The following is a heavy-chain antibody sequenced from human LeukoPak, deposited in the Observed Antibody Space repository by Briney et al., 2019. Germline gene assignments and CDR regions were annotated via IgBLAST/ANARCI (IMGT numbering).Heavy chain of an antibody. V-gene: IGHV4-34*01. CDR1: GGSFSGYY. CDR3: ARDSGPQEDYGDYGYAFDI. J-gene: IGHJ3*02. Sequence: TSETLSLTCAVYGGSFSGYYWSWIRQPPGKGLEWIGEINHSGSTNYNPSLKSRVTISVDTSKNQFSLKLSSVTAADTAVYYCARDSGPQEDYGDYGYAFDIWGQGTMVTVSS. D-gene: IGHD4-17*01. CDR2: INHSGST.